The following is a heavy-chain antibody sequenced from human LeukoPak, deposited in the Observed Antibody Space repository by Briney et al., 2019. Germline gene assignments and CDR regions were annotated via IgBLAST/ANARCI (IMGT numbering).Heavy chain of an antibody. CDR2: INHSGST. Sequence: SETLSLTCAVYGGSFSGYYWSWIRQPPGKGLEWIGEINHSGSTNYNPSLKSRVTISVDTSKNQFSLKLSSVTAADTAVHYCARSYYYVPGFAYWGQGTLVTVSS. J-gene: IGHJ4*02. V-gene: IGHV4-34*01. CDR3: ARSYYYVPGFAY. D-gene: IGHD3-10*02. CDR1: GGSFSGYY.